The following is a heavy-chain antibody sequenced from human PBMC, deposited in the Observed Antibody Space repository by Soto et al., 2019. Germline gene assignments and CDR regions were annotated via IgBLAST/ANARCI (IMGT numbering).Heavy chain of an antibody. CDR1: GCSISSGGYY. CDR3: ARDRVATTCTWEYFQH. CDR2: IYNSGNT. D-gene: IGHD2-8*01. Sequence: PSETLSLTCTVSGCSISSGGYYWSWILQHPGKGLEWIGYIYNSGNTYYNPSLKSRVTISVDTSKNQFSLQLNPVTAADTAMYYCARDRVATTCTWEYFQHWGQGTLVTVSS. J-gene: IGHJ1*01. V-gene: IGHV4-31*03.